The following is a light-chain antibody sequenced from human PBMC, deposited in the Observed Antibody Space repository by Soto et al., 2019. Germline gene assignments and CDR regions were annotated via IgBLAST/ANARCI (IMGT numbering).Light chain of an antibody. CDR3: LLYDNLPGT. J-gene: IGKJ2*02. CDR1: QDIRKF. V-gene: IGKV1-33*01. CDR2: DAS. Sequence: DIEMTQSPSSLSASVGDRVTITCQASQDIRKFLNWFQQRPGAAPKLLIYDASNLETGVPSRFSAGGSGTHFTSTITSLQPEDTGTYFCLLYDNLPGTFAQGTKVEI.